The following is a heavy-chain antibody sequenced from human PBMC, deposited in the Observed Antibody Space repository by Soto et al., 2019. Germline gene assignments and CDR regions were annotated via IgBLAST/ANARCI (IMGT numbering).Heavy chain of an antibody. J-gene: IGHJ4*02. CDR2: INHSGST. CDR3: ARDTPRGYSYGSFDY. CDR1: GGSFSGYY. V-gene: IGHV4-34*09. Sequence: SEPLSLTCAVYGGSFSGYYWSWIRQPPGKGLEWIGYINHSGSTYYNPSLKRRVTISVDTSKNQFSLKLSSVTAADTAVYYCARDTPRGYSYGSFDYWGQGTLVTVS. D-gene: IGHD5-18*01.